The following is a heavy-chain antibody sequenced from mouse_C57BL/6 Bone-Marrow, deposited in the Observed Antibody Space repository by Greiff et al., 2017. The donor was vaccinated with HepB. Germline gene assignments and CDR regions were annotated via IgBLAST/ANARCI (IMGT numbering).Heavy chain of an antibody. D-gene: IGHD2-2*01. CDR3: ARDGIYYGYDNAMDY. V-gene: IGHV3-5*01. J-gene: IGHJ4*01. CDR1: GISITTGNYR. CDR2: IYYSGTI. Sequence: EVQGVESGPGLVKPSQTVFLTCTVTGISITTGNYRWSWIRQFPGNKLEWIGYIYYSGTITYNPSLTSRTTITRDTPKNQFFLEMNSLTAEDTATYYCARDGIYYGYDNAMDYWGQGTSVTVSS.